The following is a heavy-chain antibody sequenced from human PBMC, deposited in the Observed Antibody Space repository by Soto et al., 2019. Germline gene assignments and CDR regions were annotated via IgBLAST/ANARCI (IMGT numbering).Heavy chain of an antibody. D-gene: IGHD6-19*01. V-gene: IGHV5-51*01. CDR3: ARHGSSVAYYYYGMDV. CDR2: IYPGDSDT. CDR1: GYSFTSYW. J-gene: IGHJ6*02. Sequence: GESLKISCKGSGYSFTSYWIGWVRQMPGKGLEWMGIIYPGDSDTRYSPSFQGQVTISADKSISTAYLQWSSLKASDTAVYYCARHGSSVAYYYYGMDVWGQGTTVTVSS.